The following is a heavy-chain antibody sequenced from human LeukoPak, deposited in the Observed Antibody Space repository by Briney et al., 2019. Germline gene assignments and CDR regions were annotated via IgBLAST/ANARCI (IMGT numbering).Heavy chain of an antibody. CDR1: GFTFSSYA. Sequence: PGGSLRLSCAASGFTFSSYAMHWVRQAPGKGLEWVAVISYDGSNKYYADSVKGRFTISRDNSKNTLYLQMNSLRAEDTAVYYCARASPVVRGMYYFDYWGQGTLVTVSS. V-gene: IGHV3-30*04. J-gene: IGHJ4*02. D-gene: IGHD3-10*01. CDR2: ISYDGSNK. CDR3: ARASPVVRGMYYFDY.